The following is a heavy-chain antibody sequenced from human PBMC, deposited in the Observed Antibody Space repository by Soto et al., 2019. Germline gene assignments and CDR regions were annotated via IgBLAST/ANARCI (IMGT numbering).Heavy chain of an antibody. D-gene: IGHD6-13*01. CDR3: AREPAVIAAAGLNWFDP. V-gene: IGHV3-21*01. Sequence: GGSLRLSCAASGFTFSSYSMNWARQAPGKGLEWVSSISSSSSYIYYADSVKGRFTISRDNAKNSLYLQMNSLRAEDTAVYYCAREPAVIAAAGLNWFDPWGQGTLVTVS. CDR2: ISSSSSYI. CDR1: GFTFSSYS. J-gene: IGHJ5*02.